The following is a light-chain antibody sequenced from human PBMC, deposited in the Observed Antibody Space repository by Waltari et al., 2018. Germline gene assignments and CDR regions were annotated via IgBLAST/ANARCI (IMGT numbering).Light chain of an antibody. CDR2: AAS. CDR1: QSISSY. CDR3: QQSYSTPWT. J-gene: IGKJ1*01. V-gene: IGKV1-39*01. Sequence: DIQMTQSPSSLSASVGDRVTIPCRASQSISSYLNWYQQKPGKAPKLLSYAASSLQSWVPSRFSGSGSGTDFTLTISSLQPEDFATYYCQQSYSTPWTFGQGTKVEIK.